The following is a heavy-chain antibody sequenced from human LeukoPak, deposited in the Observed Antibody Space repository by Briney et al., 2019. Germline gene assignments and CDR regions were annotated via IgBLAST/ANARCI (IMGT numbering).Heavy chain of an antibody. CDR2: INPNSGGT. V-gene: IGHV1-2*02. CDR3: AREPSYGSGNPYDY. J-gene: IGHJ4*02. D-gene: IGHD3-10*01. Sequence: ASVKVSCKASVYTFTGYYMHWLRQAPGQGLEWIGWINPNSGGTNYAQKFQGRVTMTRDTSISTAYMELSRLRSDDTGVYYCAREPSYGSGNPYDYWGQGTLVTVSS. CDR1: VYTFTGYY.